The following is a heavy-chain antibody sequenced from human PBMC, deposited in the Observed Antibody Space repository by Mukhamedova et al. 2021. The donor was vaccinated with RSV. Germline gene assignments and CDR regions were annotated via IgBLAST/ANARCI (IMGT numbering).Heavy chain of an antibody. Sequence: IRQPPGKSLEWIGNIFYSGNTYYNPSLKSRATIPIDTSKNQFFLKLTSVTAADTAVYYCTRLVGATGAEDYWGQGTLVTVSS. D-gene: IGHD1-26*01. CDR2: IFYSGNT. V-gene: IGHV4-39*07. J-gene: IGHJ4*02. CDR3: TRLVGATGAEDY.